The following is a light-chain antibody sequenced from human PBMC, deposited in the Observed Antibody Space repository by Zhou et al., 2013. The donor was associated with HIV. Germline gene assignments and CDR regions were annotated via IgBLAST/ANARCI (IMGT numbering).Light chain of an antibody. CDR2: KAS. V-gene: IGKV1-5*03. Sequence: DIQMTQFPSTLSASVGDRVTITCRASQSISNWLAWYQQKPGKAPKLLIYKASILESEVPSRFSGSGSETDFTLTISSLQPDDFATYYCQQFNSYPLTFGGGTKVEIK. J-gene: IGKJ4*01. CDR3: QQFNSYPLT. CDR1: QSISNW.